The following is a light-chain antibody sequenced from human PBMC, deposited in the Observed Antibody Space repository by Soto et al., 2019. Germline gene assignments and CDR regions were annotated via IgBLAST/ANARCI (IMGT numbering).Light chain of an antibody. J-gene: IGLJ1*01. CDR1: SSDVGRYNY. V-gene: IGLV2-14*01. CDR3: CSFTSTSSRV. Sequence: QYALTQPASVSGSPGQSITIPCTGTSSDVGRYNYVSWYQQHPGNSPKLILFDVTTRPSGVSDRFSGSKSGNTASLTISGLQAEDEADYYCCSFTSTSSRVFGTGTKLTVL. CDR2: DVT.